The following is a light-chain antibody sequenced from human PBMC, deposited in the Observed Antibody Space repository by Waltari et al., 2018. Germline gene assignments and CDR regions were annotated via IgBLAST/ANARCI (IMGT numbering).Light chain of an antibody. V-gene: IGLV2-14*01. Sequence: QSALTQPASVSGSPGPSIPIHCPGTDSDVGAYDFVSWYQQHPGKAPHLIIYEVSNRPSGISNRFSASKSGNTASLTISGLQAEDEADYYCSSYTTSSAPGVFGTGTRVTVL. CDR3: SSYTTSSAPGV. J-gene: IGLJ1*01. CDR1: DSDVGAYDF. CDR2: EVS.